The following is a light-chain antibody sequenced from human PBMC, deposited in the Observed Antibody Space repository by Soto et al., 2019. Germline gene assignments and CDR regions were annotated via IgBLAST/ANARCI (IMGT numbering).Light chain of an antibody. V-gene: IGKV3-15*01. CDR1: QSVSSN. CDR2: GAS. CDR3: QQYNNWPQT. J-gene: IGKJ1*01. Sequence: IVMTKYTATLSVSPGERATLSCRAGQSVSSNLAWYQQKPGQAPRLLIYGASTRATGIPARFSGSGSGTEFTLTISSLQSEDFAVYYCQQYNNWPQTFGQGTKVDIK.